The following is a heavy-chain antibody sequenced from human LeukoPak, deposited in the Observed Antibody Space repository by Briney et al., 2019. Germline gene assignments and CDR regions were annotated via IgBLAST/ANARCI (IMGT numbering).Heavy chain of an antibody. CDR2: IIPILGIA. V-gene: IGHV1-69*04. J-gene: IGHJ4*02. CDR3: ARDPTWFGELLSNSLLSY. Sequence: SVKVSCKASGYTFTSYGISWVRQAPGQGLEWMGRIIPILGIANYAQKFQGRVTITADKSTSTAYMELSSLRSEDTAVYYCARDPTWFGELLSNSLLSYWGQGTLVTVSP. D-gene: IGHD3-10*01. CDR1: GYTFTSYG.